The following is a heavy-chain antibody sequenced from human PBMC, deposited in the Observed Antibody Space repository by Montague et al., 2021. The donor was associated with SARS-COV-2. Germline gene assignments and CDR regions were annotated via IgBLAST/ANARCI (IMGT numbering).Heavy chain of an antibody. CDR3: VRGPYTSGLRRHFGMDV. Sequence: SETLSLTCAVSGWSLSGYYFRRIRHSTGNGLDSVAVISHSRNTYSNPSFNSRHAMSVETSKDHSSLKLSSVTAADTAVYYCVRGPYTSGLRRHFGMDVWG. D-gene: IGHD6-19*01. CDR2: ISHSRNT. CDR1: GWSLSGYY. V-gene: IGHV4-34*01. J-gene: IGHJ6*02.